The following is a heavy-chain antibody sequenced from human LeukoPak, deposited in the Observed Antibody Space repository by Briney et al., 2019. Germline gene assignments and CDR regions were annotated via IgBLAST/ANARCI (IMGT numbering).Heavy chain of an antibody. CDR3: ARGSMWVVTPEYFQH. J-gene: IGHJ1*01. CDR2: ISYDGSNK. V-gene: IGHV3-30-3*01. D-gene: IGHD2-21*02. Sequence: QTGGSLRLSCAASGFTFSSYAMHWVRQAPGKGLEWVAVISYDGSNKYYADSVKGRFTISRDNSRNTLYLQMNSLRAENTAVYYCARGSMWVVTPEYFQHWGQGTLVTVSS. CDR1: GFTFSSYA.